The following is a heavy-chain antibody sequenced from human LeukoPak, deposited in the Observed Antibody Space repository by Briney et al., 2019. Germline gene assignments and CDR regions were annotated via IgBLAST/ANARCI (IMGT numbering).Heavy chain of an antibody. V-gene: IGHV3-23*01. CDR1: GFTFSSYA. J-gene: IGHJ3*02. Sequence: GGSLRLSCAASGFTFSSYAMSWVRQAPGKGLEWVSAISGSGGSTHYADSVKGRFTSSRDNSKNTLYLQMNSLRAEDTAVYYCAKDDNRNYDFWSGYSTHDAFDIWGQGTMVTVSS. D-gene: IGHD3-3*01. CDR2: ISGSGGST. CDR3: AKDDNRNYDFWSGYSTHDAFDI.